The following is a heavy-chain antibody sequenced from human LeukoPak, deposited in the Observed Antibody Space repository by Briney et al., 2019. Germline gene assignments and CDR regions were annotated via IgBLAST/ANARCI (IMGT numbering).Heavy chain of an antibody. V-gene: IGHV1-46*01. D-gene: IGHD5-12*01. J-gene: IGHJ6*02. CDR3: ARGRLSGFYYYYGMDV. Sequence: ASVKVSCKASGYTFTSYYMHWVRQAPGQGLEWMGIINPSGGSTSYAQKFQGRVTMTGDTSTSTVYMELSSLRSEDTAVYYCARGRLSGFYYYYGMDVWGQGTTVTVSS. CDR1: GYTFTSYY. CDR2: INPSGGST.